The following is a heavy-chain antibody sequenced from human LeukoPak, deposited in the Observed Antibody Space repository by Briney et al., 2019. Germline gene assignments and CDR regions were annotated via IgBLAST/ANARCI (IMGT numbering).Heavy chain of an antibody. CDR3: AKDPLDLGSIVGATTGYFDY. V-gene: IGHV3-23*01. Sequence: GGSLRLSCAASGFTFSSYAMSWVRQAPGKGLEWVSAISGSGGSTYYADSVKGRFTISRDNSKNTLYLQMNSLRAEDTAVYYCAKDPLDLGSIVGATTGYFDYWGQGTLVTVSS. CDR1: GFTFSSYA. CDR2: ISGSGGST. J-gene: IGHJ4*02. D-gene: IGHD1-26*01.